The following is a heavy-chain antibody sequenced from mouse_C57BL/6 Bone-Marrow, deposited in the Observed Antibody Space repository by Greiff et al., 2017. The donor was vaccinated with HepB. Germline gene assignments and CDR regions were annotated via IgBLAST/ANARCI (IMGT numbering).Heavy chain of an antibody. J-gene: IGHJ4*01. Sequence: VQLQQSGAELVKPGASVKMSCKVSGYTFTTYPIEWMKQNHGKSLEWIGNFHPYNDDTNYNEKFKGKATLTEEKSSSTVYLELSRLTSDDSAVYYCARGSNYDYTMAYWGQGTSVTVSS. D-gene: IGHD2-5*01. CDR1: GYTFTTYP. CDR2: FHPYNDDT. CDR3: ARGSNYDYTMAY. V-gene: IGHV1-47*01.